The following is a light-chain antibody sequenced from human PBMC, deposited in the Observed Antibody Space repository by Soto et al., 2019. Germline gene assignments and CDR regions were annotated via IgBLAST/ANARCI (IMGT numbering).Light chain of an antibody. CDR1: SSDVGSHNL. J-gene: IGLJ3*02. Sequence: QSVLTQPASVSGSPGQSITISCTGTSSDVGSHNLVSWYQQHPGKAPKLMIYEGDKRPSGVSNRFSGSESGNTASLTISGLQAEDEADYHCCSHAGSSTFAWVFGGGTKPTVL. CDR2: EGD. CDR3: CSHAGSSTFAWV. V-gene: IGLV2-23*03.